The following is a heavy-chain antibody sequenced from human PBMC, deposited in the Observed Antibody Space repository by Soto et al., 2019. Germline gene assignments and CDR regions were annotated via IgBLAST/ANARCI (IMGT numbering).Heavy chain of an antibody. CDR2: VYHNGIM. J-gene: IGHJ4*01. CDR1: GYSIRSGYY. CDR3: AALWFGELAFNY. D-gene: IGHD3-10*01. Sequence: SETLSLACSVSGYSIRSGYYWGWVRQAPGKGLEWLGSVYHNGIMFHNPSFQSRVTISVDTSKNQFSLNLRSVTAADTAVYYCAALWFGELAFNYWGHGILVTVSS. V-gene: IGHV4-38-2*02.